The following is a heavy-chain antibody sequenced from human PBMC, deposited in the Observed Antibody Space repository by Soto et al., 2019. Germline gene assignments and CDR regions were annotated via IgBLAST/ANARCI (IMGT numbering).Heavy chain of an antibody. CDR1: GGSISSYY. D-gene: IGHD3-9*01. J-gene: IGHJ4*02. V-gene: IGHV4-59*01. CDR2: IYYSGST. CDR3: ARVRYFDWFADY. Sequence: SETLSLTCTVSGGSISSYYWSWIRQPPGKGLEWIGYIYYSGSTNYNPSLKSRVTISVDTSKNQFSLKLSSVTAADTAVYYCARVRYFDWFADYWGQGTLVTVSS.